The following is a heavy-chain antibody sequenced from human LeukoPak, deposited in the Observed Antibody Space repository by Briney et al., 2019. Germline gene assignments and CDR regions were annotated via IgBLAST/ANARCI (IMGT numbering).Heavy chain of an antibody. CDR2: VFYSGSP. CDR3: ARGAFDL. Sequence: SETLSLTCTVSGGSISSSKSYWGWIRQPPGQGLEWIGTVFYSGSPYYNPSLKSRVTISMDTSKNQFSLNLTSVTAADTAVYYCARGAFDLWGRGTLVTVSS. J-gene: IGHJ2*01. CDR1: GGSISSSKSY. V-gene: IGHV4-39*07.